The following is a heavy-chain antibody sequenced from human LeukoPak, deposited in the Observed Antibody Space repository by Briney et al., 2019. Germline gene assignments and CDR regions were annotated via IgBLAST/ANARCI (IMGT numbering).Heavy chain of an antibody. CDR1: GGSISSGGYY. J-gene: IGHJ6*04. CDR2: IYYSGST. CDR3: ARRPPLYYYGMDV. V-gene: IGHV4-31*03. Sequence: SQILSLTCTVSGGSISSGGYYWSWIRQHPGKGLEWIGYIYYSGSTYYNPSLKSRVTISVDTSKNQFSLKLSSVTAADTAVYYCARRPPLYYYGMDVWGKGTTVTVSS.